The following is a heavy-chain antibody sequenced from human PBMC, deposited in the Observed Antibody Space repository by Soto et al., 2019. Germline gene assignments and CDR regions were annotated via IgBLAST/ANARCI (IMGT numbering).Heavy chain of an antibody. J-gene: IGHJ3*02. CDR2: ISHDGNNK. V-gene: IGHV3-30*18. D-gene: IGHD2-2*01. CDR1: GFTFSSYV. CDR3: AKGGPDCASTTCYRLVAFDI. Sequence: QVQLVQSGGGVVQPGRSLRLSCAASGFTFSSYVTHWVRQAPGKGLEWVAVISHDGNNKYYADSVKGRFTISRDNSKNMLQLQMNSLTTEDTAVYYCAKGGPDCASTTCYRLVAFDIWGQGTMVTVSS.